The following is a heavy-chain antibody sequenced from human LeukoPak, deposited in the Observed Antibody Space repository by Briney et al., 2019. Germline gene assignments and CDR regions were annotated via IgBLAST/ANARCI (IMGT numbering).Heavy chain of an antibody. CDR3: AREGGYCRSTSCYDPNFDY. V-gene: IGHV1-2*02. CDR1: GYTFTGYY. CDR2: INPNSGGT. Sequence: ASVKVSCKASGYTFTGYYMHWVRQAPGQGLEWMGWINPNSGGTNYAQQFQGRVTMTRDTSTNTAYMELSRLRSDDTAVYFCAREGGYCRSTSCYDPNFDYWGQGTLVTVSS. J-gene: IGHJ4*02. D-gene: IGHD2-2*01.